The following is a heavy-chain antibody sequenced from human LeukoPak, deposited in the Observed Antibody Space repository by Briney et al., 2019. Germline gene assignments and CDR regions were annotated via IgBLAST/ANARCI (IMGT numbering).Heavy chain of an antibody. CDR2: IYYSGST. CDR3: ARVGTTTYGSYYYYYMDV. CDR1: GGSISSYY. J-gene: IGHJ6*03. D-gene: IGHD4-17*01. V-gene: IGHV4-59*01. Sequence: SETLSLTCTVSGGSISSYYWSWIRQPPGKGLGWIGYIYYSGSTNYNPSLKSRVTISVDTSKNQFSLKLSSVTAADTAVYYCARVGTTTYGSYYYYYMDVWGKGTTVTISS.